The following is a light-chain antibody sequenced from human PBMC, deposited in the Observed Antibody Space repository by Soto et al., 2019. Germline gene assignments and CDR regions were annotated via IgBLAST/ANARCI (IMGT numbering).Light chain of an antibody. Sequence: DIQMTQSPSSLSASVGDRVTITCRASQTISSWLAWYQQKPGKAPKRLIYAASSLQSGVPSRFSGSGSGTEFTLTISSLQSEDFAVYYCQQYNYWPPITFGQGTRLEI. CDR2: AAS. CDR1: QTISSW. V-gene: IGKV1-5*01. CDR3: QQYNYWPPIT. J-gene: IGKJ5*01.